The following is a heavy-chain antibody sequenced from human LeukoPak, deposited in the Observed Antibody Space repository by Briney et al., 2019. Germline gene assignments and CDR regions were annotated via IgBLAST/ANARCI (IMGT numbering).Heavy chain of an antibody. CDR1: GGSVSRGSYY. Sequence: PSETLSLTCTVSGGSVSRGSYYWSWIRQPPGKGLEWIGYIYYSGSTNYNPSLKSRVTISVDTSKNQFSLKLSSVTAADTAVYYCAREVVEMATSPPFFDYWGQGTLVTVSS. CDR3: AREVVEMATSPPFFDY. D-gene: IGHD5-24*01. CDR2: IYYSGST. J-gene: IGHJ4*02. V-gene: IGHV4-61*01.